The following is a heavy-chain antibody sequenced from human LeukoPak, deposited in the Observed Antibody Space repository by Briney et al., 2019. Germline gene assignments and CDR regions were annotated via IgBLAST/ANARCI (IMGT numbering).Heavy chain of an antibody. J-gene: IGHJ4*02. CDR1: GFTFSDYG. CDR2: ISYDGRNE. CDR3: ARDRYSSGWYGDFDC. Sequence: GRSLRLSCVASGFTFSDYGMLWVRQPPGKGLEWVAVISYDGRNEHYADSVKGRFTISRDNSKNTLYLQVNSLRAEDTAVYYCARDRYSSGWYGDFDCWGQGTLVTVSS. V-gene: IGHV3-30*03. D-gene: IGHD6-19*01.